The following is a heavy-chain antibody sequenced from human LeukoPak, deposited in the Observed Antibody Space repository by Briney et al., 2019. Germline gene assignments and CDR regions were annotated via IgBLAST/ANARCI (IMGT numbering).Heavy chain of an antibody. CDR1: GYTFTSYA. CDR3: ARELLWFGELLYSSGEGAFDI. Sequence: GASVKVSCKASGYTFTSYAMNWVRQAPGQGLEWMGWTNTNTGNPTYAQGFTGRFVFSLDTSVSTAYLQISSLKAEDTAVYYCARELLWFGELLYSSGEGAFDIWGQGTMVTVSS. J-gene: IGHJ3*02. CDR2: TNTNTGNP. D-gene: IGHD3-10*01. V-gene: IGHV7-4-1*02.